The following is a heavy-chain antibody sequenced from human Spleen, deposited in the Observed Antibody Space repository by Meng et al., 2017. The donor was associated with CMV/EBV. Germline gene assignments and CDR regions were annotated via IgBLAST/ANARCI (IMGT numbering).Heavy chain of an antibody. CDR1: GFTFRSYW. CDR2: IKKDGSEK. J-gene: IGHJ4*02. D-gene: IGHD6-13*01. CDR3: ATEPPISQTSSPIR. Sequence: GESLKISCAASGFTFRSYWMSWVRQAPGKGLEWVANIKKDGSEKHYVDSVKGRFTISRDNAENSLYLQMNSLRAEDTAVYYCATEPPISQTSSPIRWGQGTLVTVS. V-gene: IGHV3-7*04.